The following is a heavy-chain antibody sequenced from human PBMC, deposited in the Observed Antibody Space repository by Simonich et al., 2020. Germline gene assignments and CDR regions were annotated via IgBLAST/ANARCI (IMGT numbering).Heavy chain of an antibody. CDR1: GFTFSSYW. D-gene: IGHD3-10*01. CDR3: ARDREVYGSGSYYNY. CDR2: IKQDGSEK. V-gene: IGHV3-7*01. J-gene: IGHJ4*02. Sequence: VQLVESGGGLVQPGGSLRLSCAASGFTFSSYWMSWVRQAPGKGLEWVDNIKQDGSEKYYVDSVKGRFTNSRDNAKNSLYLQMNSLRAEDTAVYYCARDREVYGSGSYYNYWGQGTLVTVSS.